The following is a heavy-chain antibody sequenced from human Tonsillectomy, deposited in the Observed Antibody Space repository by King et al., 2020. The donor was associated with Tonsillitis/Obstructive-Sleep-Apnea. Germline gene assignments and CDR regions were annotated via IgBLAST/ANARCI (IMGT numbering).Heavy chain of an antibody. D-gene: IGHD6-6*01. J-gene: IGHJ5*02. CDR2: INPNSGGT. V-gene: IGHV1-2*06. Sequence: QLVQSGAEVKKPGASVKVSCKASGYTFTGYYMHWVRQAPGQGLEWMGRINPNSGGTKYAQKFQGRGTMTRDTPISTAYRELSRVRSDDTAVYYCGRAQNIAARPSFDPWGQGTLVTVSS. CDR3: GRAQNIAARPSFDP. CDR1: GYTFTGYY.